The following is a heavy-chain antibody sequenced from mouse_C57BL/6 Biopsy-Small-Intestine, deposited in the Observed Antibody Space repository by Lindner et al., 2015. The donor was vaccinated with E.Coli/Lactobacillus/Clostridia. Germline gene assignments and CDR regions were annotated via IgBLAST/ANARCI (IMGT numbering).Heavy chain of an antibody. V-gene: IGHV1-20*01. J-gene: IGHJ2*01. CDR2: INPYNGDT. CDR1: GYSFTGYF. Sequence: VQLQESGPELVKPGASVKISCKASGYSFTGYFMNWVKQSRGKSLEWIGRINPYNGDTFYNQKFKGKATFTVDKSSTTAHMELRSMTSEDSSVYYCARLYSHDGIFDYWGQGTTLTVSS. D-gene: IGHD2-3*01. CDR3: ARLYSHDGIFDY.